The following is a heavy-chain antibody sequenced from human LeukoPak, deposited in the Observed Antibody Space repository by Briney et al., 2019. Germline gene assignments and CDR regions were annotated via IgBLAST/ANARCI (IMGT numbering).Heavy chain of an antibody. CDR2: ISGSGGST. J-gene: IGHJ4*02. CDR3: ATYYYDSSGYYV. Sequence: PGGSLRLSCAASGFTFSSYAMSWVRQAPGKGLEWVSAISGSGGSTYYADSVKGRFTISRDNSKNTLYLQRNSLRAEDTAVYYCATYYYDSSGYYVWGQGTLVTVSS. CDR1: GFTFSSYA. D-gene: IGHD3-22*01. V-gene: IGHV3-23*01.